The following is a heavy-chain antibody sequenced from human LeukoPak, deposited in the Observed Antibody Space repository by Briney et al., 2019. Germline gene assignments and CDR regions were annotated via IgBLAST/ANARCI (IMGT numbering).Heavy chain of an antibody. V-gene: IGHV3-53*01. CDR1: GFSVSNTY. Sequence: GGSLRLSCAASGFSVSNTYMPWVRQAPGKGLEWVSIIYSGGNTYYADSVKGRVTISRDNSKNTLYLQMNRLRPEDTAVYYCARGTVTAPDYWGQGTLVTGSS. J-gene: IGHJ4*02. D-gene: IGHD2-21*02. CDR3: ARGTVTAPDY. CDR2: IYSGGNT.